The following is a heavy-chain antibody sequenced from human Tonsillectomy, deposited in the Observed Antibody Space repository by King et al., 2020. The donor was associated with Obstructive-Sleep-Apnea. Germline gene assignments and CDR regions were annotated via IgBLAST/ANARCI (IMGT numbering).Heavy chain of an antibody. CDR2: IVVGSGDT. Sequence: QLVQSGPEVKKPGTSVKVSCKASGFTFTSSAMQWVRQARGQRLEWIGWIVVGSGDTNYAQKFQERVTITRDMSTSTAYMELSSLRSEDTAVYYCAADRSRYYDSSGYDAFDIWGKGTMVTVSS. D-gene: IGHD3-22*01. V-gene: IGHV1-58*02. J-gene: IGHJ3*02. CDR1: GFTFTSSA. CDR3: AADRSRYYDSSGYDAFDI.